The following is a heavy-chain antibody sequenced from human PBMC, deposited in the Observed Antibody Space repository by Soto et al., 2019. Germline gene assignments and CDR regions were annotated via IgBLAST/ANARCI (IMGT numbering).Heavy chain of an antibody. J-gene: IGHJ4*02. D-gene: IGHD6-13*01. CDR3: AREGAAAGPLTN. V-gene: IGHV4-61*08. Sequence: PSETLSLTCAVSGGSISSGGYYWSWIRQPPGKGLEWIGYIYYSGSTNYNPSLKSRVTISVDTSKNQFYLKLSSVTAADTAVYYCAREGAAAGPLTNWGQGTLVTVSS. CDR1: GGSISSGGYY. CDR2: IYYSGST.